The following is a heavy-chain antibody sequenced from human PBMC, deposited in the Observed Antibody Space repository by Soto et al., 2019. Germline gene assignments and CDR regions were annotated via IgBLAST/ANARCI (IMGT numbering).Heavy chain of an antibody. Sequence: GGSLRLSCAASGFTFSSYAMHWVRQAPGKGLEWVAVISYDGSNKYYADSVKGRFTISRDNSKNTLYLQMNSLRAEDTAVYYCAREWQQLRGYYGMDVWGQGTTVTVSS. CDR1: GFTFSSYA. V-gene: IGHV3-30-3*01. CDR2: ISYDGSNK. J-gene: IGHJ6*02. CDR3: AREWQQLRGYYGMDV. D-gene: IGHD6-13*01.